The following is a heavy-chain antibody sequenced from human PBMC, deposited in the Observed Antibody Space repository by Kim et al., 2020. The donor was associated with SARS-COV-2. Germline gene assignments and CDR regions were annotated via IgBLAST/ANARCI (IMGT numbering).Heavy chain of an antibody. D-gene: IGHD3-3*01. V-gene: IGHV1-2*02. Sequence: ASVKVSCKASGYAFTAYYIHWVRQAPGQGLEWMGWMNPRTDYTNYAQKFQGRVTMTRDTSTNTAYMEVTRLTSDYTAVYYCARVQFLENYFDYWGQGTLVTVSS. CDR2: MNPRTDYT. J-gene: IGHJ4*02. CDR3: ARVQFLENYFDY. CDR1: GYAFTAYY.